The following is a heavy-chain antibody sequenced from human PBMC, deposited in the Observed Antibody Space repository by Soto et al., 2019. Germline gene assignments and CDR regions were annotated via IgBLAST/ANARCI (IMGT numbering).Heavy chain of an antibody. CDR3: ARVLVFYGGFDP. J-gene: IGHJ5*02. Sequence: GGSLRLSCVASGFTFSTYWMHWVRQTPGEGLVWVSHTDSDGTFTTYADSVKGRFTISRDNAKNSLYLQMNSLRAEDTAVYYCARVLVFYGGFDPWGQGTLVTVSS. D-gene: IGHD2-21*02. V-gene: IGHV3-74*01. CDR2: TDSDGTFT. CDR1: GFTFSTYW.